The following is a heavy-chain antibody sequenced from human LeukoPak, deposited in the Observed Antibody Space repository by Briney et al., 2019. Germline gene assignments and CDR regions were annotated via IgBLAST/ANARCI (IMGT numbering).Heavy chain of an antibody. J-gene: IGHJ6*02. CDR1: GGSISSYY. CDR2: IYYGGST. CDR3: ASVQSVDFWSGYYTGGMDV. Sequence: SETLSLTCTVSGGSISSYYWSWIRQPPGKGLEWIGYIYYGGSTNYNPSLKSRVTMSVDTSKNQFSLKLSSVTAADTAVYYCASVQSVDFWSGYYTGGMDVWGQGTTVTVSS. V-gene: IGHV4-59*01. D-gene: IGHD3-3*01.